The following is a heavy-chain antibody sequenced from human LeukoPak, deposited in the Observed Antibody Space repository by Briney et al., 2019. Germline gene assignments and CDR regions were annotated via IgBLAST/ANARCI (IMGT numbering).Heavy chain of an antibody. CDR2: ISGSGGST. Sequence: PGGSLRLSCAASGFTFSSYAMSWVRQAPGKGLEWVSAISGSGGSTYYADSVKGRFTISRDNSKNTLYLQMNSLRAEDTAVYYCAKEMGCSSTSCYGPRAFDIWGQGTMVTVSS. J-gene: IGHJ3*02. CDR3: AKEMGCSSTSCYGPRAFDI. D-gene: IGHD2-2*01. V-gene: IGHV3-23*01. CDR1: GFTFSSYA.